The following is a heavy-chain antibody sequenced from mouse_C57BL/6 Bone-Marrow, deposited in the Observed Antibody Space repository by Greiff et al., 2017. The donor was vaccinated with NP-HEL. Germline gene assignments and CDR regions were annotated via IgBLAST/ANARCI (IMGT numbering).Heavy chain of an antibody. CDR3: ASSIYNDYPFDY. D-gene: IGHD2-4*01. CDR2: IDRSDSET. J-gene: IGHJ2*01. CDR1: GCTFTSYW. Sequence: QVQLQQPGAELVRPGSSVKLSCKASGCTFTSYWMHWVKQGPIQGLEWIGNIDRSDSETHYNQKFKDKATFTVDKSSNTAYMQLSMLTSDVSAVYSCASSIYNDYPFDYWGQGTTLTVSS. V-gene: IGHV1-52*01.